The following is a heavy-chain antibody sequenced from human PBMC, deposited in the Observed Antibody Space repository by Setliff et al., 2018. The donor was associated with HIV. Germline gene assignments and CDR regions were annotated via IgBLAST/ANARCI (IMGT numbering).Heavy chain of an antibody. CDR1: GFSFTSYA. CDR2: MTDSVAST. J-gene: IGHJ4*02. CDR3: AKGRGPMAYFEY. V-gene: IGHV3-23*01. Sequence: PGGSLRLSCAASGFSFTSYAMHWVRQAPGKGLEWVSAMTDSVASTYYADSVKGRFTISRDNFKSTLYLQMHSLRAEDTAVYYCAKGRGPMAYFEYWGQGTLVTVS.